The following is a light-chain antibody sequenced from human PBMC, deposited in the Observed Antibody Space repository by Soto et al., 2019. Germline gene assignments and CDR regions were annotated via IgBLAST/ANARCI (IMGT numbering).Light chain of an antibody. CDR1: QSVSSTY. J-gene: IGKJ1*01. Sequence: EIVLTQSPGTLSLSPGERATLSCRPSQSVSSTYLDWYQQKPGQAPRLLIYAASSMATGIPDRCSGGASATDITLTTSRLEPEDFAVYYCRHYINSQWTFGQGTKVEIK. CDR2: AAS. V-gene: IGKV3-20*01. CDR3: RHYINSQWT.